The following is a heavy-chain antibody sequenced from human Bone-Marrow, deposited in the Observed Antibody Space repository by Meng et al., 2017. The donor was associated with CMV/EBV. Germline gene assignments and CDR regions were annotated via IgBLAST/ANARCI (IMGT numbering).Heavy chain of an antibody. Sequence: ASVKGSCKASGYTFTSYDINWVRQATGQGLEWMGWMNPNSGNTGYAQKFQGRVTMTRNTSISTAYMELSSLRSEDTAVYYCARAGSSSTSYYFDYLGQGTLVTVSS. V-gene: IGHV1-8*01. CDR2: MNPNSGNT. CDR1: GYTFTSYD. J-gene: IGHJ4*02. CDR3: ARAGSSSTSYYFDY. D-gene: IGHD6-6*01.